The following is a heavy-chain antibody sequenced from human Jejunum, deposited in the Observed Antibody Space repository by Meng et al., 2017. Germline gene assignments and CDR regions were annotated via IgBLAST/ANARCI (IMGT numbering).Heavy chain of an antibody. V-gene: IGHV4-34*01. J-gene: IGHJ4*02. CDR2: IHPSGRT. CDR1: GWSFSAHY. Sequence: QGGGGLLKSSQTLLLTSAVYGWSFSAHYVTWIRQPPEKGLEWIGEIHPSGRTYYSPSLQSRVTITLDTSKNQFSLTLNSVTAADTAVYYCARGDDWAKSGNFWGQGTLVTVSS. CDR3: ARGDDWAKSGNF. D-gene: IGHD3-9*01.